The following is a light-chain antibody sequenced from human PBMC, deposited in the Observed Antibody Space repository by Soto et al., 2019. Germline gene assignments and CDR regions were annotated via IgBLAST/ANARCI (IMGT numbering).Light chain of an antibody. V-gene: IGKV3-15*01. J-gene: IGKJ1*01. Sequence: EIVMTQSPATLSVSPGERATLSCRASQSVSSNLAWYQQKPDQAPRLLIYGASTRATGIPARFSGSGSGTEFTLTISSLQSDDFAVYDCQQYNNWPRTFGQGTKLEIK. CDR1: QSVSSN. CDR2: GAS. CDR3: QQYNNWPRT.